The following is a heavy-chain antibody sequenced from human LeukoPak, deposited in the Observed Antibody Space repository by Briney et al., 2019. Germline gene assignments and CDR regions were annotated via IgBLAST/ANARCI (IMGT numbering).Heavy chain of an antibody. CDR2: MNPKSGNT. CDR3: ARASRTYFGDYPYYFDS. Sequence: ASVKVSCKASGYIFTTYDINWVRQAAGQGLAWMGWMNPKSGNTGYAQNFRGRVTMTRNTSITTSYMELSSLRSEDTAVYFCARASRTYFGDYPYYFDSWGQGTQVTVSS. D-gene: IGHD4-17*01. CDR1: GYIFTTYD. V-gene: IGHV1-8*01. J-gene: IGHJ4*02.